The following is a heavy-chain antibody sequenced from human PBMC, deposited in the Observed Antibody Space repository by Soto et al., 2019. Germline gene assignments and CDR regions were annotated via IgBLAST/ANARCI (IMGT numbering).Heavy chain of an antibody. CDR1: GFAFDSYW. CDR2: ISDDAARI. Sequence: VQLVESGGGLVQPGGSSRLSCFASGFAFDSYWMHWVRQAPGQGLEWVARISDDAARIDYATSVKGRFTIARDNAQNTLFLEMKDLRGDDTGIYYCTRGPRPSLTGTGAFWGRGVLVAVSS. V-gene: IGHV3-74*01. J-gene: IGHJ4*02. CDR3: TRGPRPSLTGTGAF. D-gene: IGHD3-9*01.